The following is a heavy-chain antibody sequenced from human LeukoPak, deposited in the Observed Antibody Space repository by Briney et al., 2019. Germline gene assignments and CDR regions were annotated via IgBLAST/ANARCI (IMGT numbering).Heavy chain of an antibody. Sequence: GGSLRLSCAASGFTFSSYGMHWVRQAPGKGLEWVAFIRYDGSNKYYADSVKGRFTISRDNSKNTLYLQMNSLRAEDTAVYYCAREILDYGDYGAFDIWGQGTMVTVSS. CDR1: GFTFSSYG. CDR3: AREILDYGDYGAFDI. V-gene: IGHV3-30*02. J-gene: IGHJ3*02. D-gene: IGHD4-17*01. CDR2: IRYDGSNK.